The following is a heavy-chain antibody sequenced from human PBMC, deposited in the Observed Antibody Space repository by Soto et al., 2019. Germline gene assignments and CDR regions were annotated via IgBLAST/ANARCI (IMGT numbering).Heavy chain of an antibody. D-gene: IGHD5-12*01. J-gene: IGHJ5*02. CDR3: ARRIDSGYDWDNWFDP. CDR1: GYTFTSYG. V-gene: IGHV1-18*04. CDR2: ISAYNGNT. Sequence: SASVKVSCKASGYTFTSYGISWVRQAPGQGLEWMGWISAYNGNTNYAQKLQGRVTMTTDTSTSTAYMELRSLRSDDTAVYYCARRIDSGYDWDNWFDPWGQGTLVTVSS.